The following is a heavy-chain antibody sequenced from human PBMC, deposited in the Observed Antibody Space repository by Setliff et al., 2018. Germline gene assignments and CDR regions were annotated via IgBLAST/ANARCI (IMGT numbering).Heavy chain of an antibody. V-gene: IGHV3-74*01. J-gene: IGHJ4*02. CDR3: AKVRGGYSYGYADY. CDR1: GFTFSSYW. CDR2: IDTDGSIT. D-gene: IGHD5-18*01. Sequence: QPGGSLRLSCAASGFTFSSYWMHWVRQAPGKGLVWVSRIDTDGSITDYADSVKGRFTISRDNSKNTLYLQMNSLRAADTAVYYCAKVRGGYSYGYADYWGRGTLVTVSS.